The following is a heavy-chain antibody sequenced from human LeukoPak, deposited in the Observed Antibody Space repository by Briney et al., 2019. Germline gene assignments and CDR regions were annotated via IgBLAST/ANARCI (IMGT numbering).Heavy chain of an antibody. Sequence: PGGSLRLSCAASGFTFSSYSMNWVRQRPGKGPEWVSYISSGGGTTYYADSVKVRFTASRDNSKSTLYLQLNSLRPEDTAVYYCARGYFDWLLSSSDFDYWGQGTLVTVSS. D-gene: IGHD3-9*01. CDR3: ARGYFDWLLSSSDFDY. J-gene: IGHJ4*02. V-gene: IGHV3-48*01. CDR1: GFTFSSYS. CDR2: ISSGGGTT.